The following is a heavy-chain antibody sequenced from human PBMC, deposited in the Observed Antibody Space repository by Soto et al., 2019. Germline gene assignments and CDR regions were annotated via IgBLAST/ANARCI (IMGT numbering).Heavy chain of an antibody. V-gene: IGHV3-9*01. Sequence: GGSLRLSCAASGFTFDDYAMHWVRQAPGKGLEWVSGISWNSGSIGYADSVKGRFTISRDNAKNSLYLQMNSLRAEDTALYYCAKDRRAAASTGHVFDYWGQGTLVTVSS. CDR2: ISWNSGSI. CDR1: GFTFDDYA. D-gene: IGHD6-13*01. CDR3: AKDRRAAASTGHVFDY. J-gene: IGHJ4*02.